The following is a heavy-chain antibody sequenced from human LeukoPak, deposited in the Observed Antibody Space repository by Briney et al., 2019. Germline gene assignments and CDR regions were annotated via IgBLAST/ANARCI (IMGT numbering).Heavy chain of an antibody. CDR2: ISYDGSNK. J-gene: IGHJ4*02. D-gene: IGHD2-21*01. CDR3: AKDYSPRVTNDY. CDR1: GFTFSSYG. Sequence: GGSLRLSCAASGFTFSSYGMHWVRQAPGKGLEWVAVISYDGSNKYYADSVKGRFTISRDNSKNTLYLQMNSPRVEDTAVYYCAKDYSPRVTNDYWGQGTLVTVSS. V-gene: IGHV3-30*18.